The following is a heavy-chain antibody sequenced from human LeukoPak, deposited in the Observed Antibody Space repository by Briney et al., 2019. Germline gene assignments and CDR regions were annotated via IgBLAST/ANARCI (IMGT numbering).Heavy chain of an antibody. V-gene: IGHV3-23*01. Sequence: GGSLRLSCAASVFTFSSYGMSWVRQAPGKGLEWFSAISGSGGSTYYADSVKGRFTISRDNSKNTLYLQMNSLRAEDTAVYYCAKDYAMIDYFDYWGQGTLVTVSS. CDR3: AKDYAMIDYFDY. CDR1: VFTFSSYG. J-gene: IGHJ4*02. D-gene: IGHD3-22*01. CDR2: ISGSGGST.